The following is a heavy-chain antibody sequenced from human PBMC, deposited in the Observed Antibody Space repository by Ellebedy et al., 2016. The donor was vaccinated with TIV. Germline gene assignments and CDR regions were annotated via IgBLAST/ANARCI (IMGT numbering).Heavy chain of an antibody. CDR3: ARSYCGGDCYGDAFDI. Sequence: ASVKVSCKASGYTFTSYDINWVRQATGQGLEWMGWMNPNSGGTNYAQKFQGWVTMTRDTSISTAYMELSRLRSDDTAVYYCARSYCGGDCYGDAFDIWGQGTMVTVSS. D-gene: IGHD2-21*02. CDR1: GYTFTSYD. J-gene: IGHJ3*02. V-gene: IGHV1-2*04. CDR2: MNPNSGGT.